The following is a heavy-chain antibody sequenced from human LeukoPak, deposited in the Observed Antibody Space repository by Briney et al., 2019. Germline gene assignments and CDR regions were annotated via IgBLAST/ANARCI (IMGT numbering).Heavy chain of an antibody. CDR2: INPSAGST. CDR3: ARESLGSYKTVVIVARGHDAFDM. J-gene: IGHJ3*02. V-gene: IGHV1-46*01. Sequence: ASVKVSCKASGYTFTKYYIHWVRQAPGQGLEWMGTINPSAGSTNYAQKFQGRVTLTRDTSTSTVYMNVSNLRSEDTAVYCCARESLGSYKTVVIVARGHDAFDMWGQGTMVTVSS. D-gene: IGHD3-22*01. CDR1: GYTFTKYY.